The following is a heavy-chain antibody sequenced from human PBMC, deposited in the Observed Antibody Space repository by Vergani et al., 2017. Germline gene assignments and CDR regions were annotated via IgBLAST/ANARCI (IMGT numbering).Heavy chain of an antibody. J-gene: IGHJ6*02. CDR2: IYSGGTT. CDR1: GFTVSSNY. CDR3: ARETITIFGVVGGGGMDV. Sequence: EVQLVESGGGLVKPGGSLRLSCAVSGFTVSSNYMSWVRQAPGKGLEWVSVIYSGGTTYYADSVKGRFTISRDNSKNTLYLQMNSLRAEDTAVYYCARETITIFGVVGGGGMDVWGQGTTVTVSS. D-gene: IGHD3-3*01. V-gene: IGHV3-53*01.